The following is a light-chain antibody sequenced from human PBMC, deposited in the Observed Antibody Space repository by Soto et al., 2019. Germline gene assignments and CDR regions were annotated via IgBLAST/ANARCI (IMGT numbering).Light chain of an antibody. J-gene: IGKJ1*01. CDR3: LQDYIYPWT. Sequence: AIQVTQSPSSLSASVGDRVTISCRASQGIGNDLGWYQQKPGKAPKLLIYAASTLQTGVASRFSGSGSGTDFTLTISSLQPEDFATYYCLQDYIYPWTCGQGTKVEIK. CDR1: QGIGND. V-gene: IGKV1-6*01. CDR2: AAS.